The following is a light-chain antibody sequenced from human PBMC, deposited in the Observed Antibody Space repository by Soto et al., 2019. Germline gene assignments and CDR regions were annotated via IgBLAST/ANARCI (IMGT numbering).Light chain of an antibody. Sequence: DIQMTQSPSSLSASAGDIATITCRASLPISNYLAWYQQKPWKIPNLLLYAASTFHAGLPSPFSGSGSGTDFTLTISSLQPEDVAVYYWQEYDCSPQTYGGGTKVESK. J-gene: IGKJ4*01. CDR1: LPISNY. CDR2: AAS. CDR3: QEYDCSPQT. V-gene: IGKV1-27*01.